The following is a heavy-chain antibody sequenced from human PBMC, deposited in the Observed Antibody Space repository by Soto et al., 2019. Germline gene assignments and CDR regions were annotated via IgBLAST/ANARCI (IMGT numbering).Heavy chain of an antibody. CDR1: GFTFSRYW. D-gene: IGHD6-6*01. CDR3: ARDLPSVATRPGGWFDP. CDR2: INQDGSEK. J-gene: IGHJ5*02. V-gene: IGHV3-7*01. Sequence: EVQLVESGGGLVQPGGSLRLSCAASGFTFSRYWMSWVRQAPGKGLEWVANINQDGSEKYYVDSVKGRFTISRDSVKISMYLQMNSLRAEDTAVYYCARDLPSVATRPGGWFDPWGQGILVTVSS.